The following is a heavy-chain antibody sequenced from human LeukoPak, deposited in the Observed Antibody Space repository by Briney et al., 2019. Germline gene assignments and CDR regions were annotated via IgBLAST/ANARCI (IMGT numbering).Heavy chain of an antibody. J-gene: IGHJ4*02. CDR3: ARDFSRFDY. CDR2: ISYDGSNK. Sequence: GGSLRLSCAASGFTFSSYAMHWVRQAPGKGLEWVAVISYDGSNKYYADSVKGRFTISRDNSKNTLYLQMNSLRAEDTAVYYCARDFSRFDYWGQGTLVTVSS. CDR1: GFTFSSYA. D-gene: IGHD3-3*01. V-gene: IGHV3-30-3*01.